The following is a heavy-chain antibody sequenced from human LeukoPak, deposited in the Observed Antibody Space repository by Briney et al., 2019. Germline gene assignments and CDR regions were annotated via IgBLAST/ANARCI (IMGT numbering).Heavy chain of an antibody. V-gene: IGHV1-3*04. CDR1: GYTFTTYA. J-gene: IGHJ4*02. CDR3: ARGSGEGLDY. CDR2: IYTDAGNT. D-gene: IGHD6-19*01. Sequence: ASVRVSCKASGYTFTTYAMHWVRQAPGQRPEWMGYIYTDAGNTKYSQRFQDRVAITRDTSASTVYLDLSSLRSEDTAVYYCARGSGEGLDYWGQGTLVTVSS.